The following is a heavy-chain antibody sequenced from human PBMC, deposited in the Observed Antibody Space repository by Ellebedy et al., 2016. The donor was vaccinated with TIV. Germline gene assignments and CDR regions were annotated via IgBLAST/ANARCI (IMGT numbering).Heavy chain of an antibody. CDR1: GDSITSYY. J-gene: IGHJ5*02. CDR2: VFYSGST. V-gene: IGHV4-59*01. Sequence: SETLSLXXTVSGDSITSYYWRWIRQSPGRGLEWIGFVFYSGSTIYNPSLGGRVTMSIDTSKNQFSLKLRSVTAADTAVYYCARDQGVAVGVFDPWGQGTLVTVSS. D-gene: IGHD1-26*01. CDR3: ARDQGVAVGVFDP.